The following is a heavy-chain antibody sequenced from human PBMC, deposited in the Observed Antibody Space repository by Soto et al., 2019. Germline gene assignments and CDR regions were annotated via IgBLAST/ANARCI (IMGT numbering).Heavy chain of an antibody. CDR2: ISTSGSST. Sequence: GGSLRLSCAASGFSFSDYYMSWIRQAPGKGLEWVSLISTSGSSTDYADSVKGRFTISRNTSISTAYMELSSLRSEDTAVYYCARGPHCSSTSCYAYYYMDVWGKGTTVTVS. CDR1: GFSFSDYY. CDR3: ARGPHCSSTSCYAYYYMDV. V-gene: IGHV3-11*01. J-gene: IGHJ6*03. D-gene: IGHD2-2*01.